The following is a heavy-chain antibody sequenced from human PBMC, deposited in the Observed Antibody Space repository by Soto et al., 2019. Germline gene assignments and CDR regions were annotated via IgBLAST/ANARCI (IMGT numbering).Heavy chain of an antibody. CDR1: GGSFSGYY. CDR3: ARGKRGYYYESSVNPGMDV. V-gene: IGHV4-34*01. D-gene: IGHD3-22*01. J-gene: IGHJ6*02. CDR2: INHSGST. Sequence: QVQLQQWGAGLLKPSETLSLTCAVYGGSFSGYYWSWIRQPPGKGLEWIGEINHSGSTNYNPSLKSPVTMKVEMSKTQYYVKLSSLIATDRAIYYCARGKRGYYYESSVNPGMDVWGQGTTVTVSS.